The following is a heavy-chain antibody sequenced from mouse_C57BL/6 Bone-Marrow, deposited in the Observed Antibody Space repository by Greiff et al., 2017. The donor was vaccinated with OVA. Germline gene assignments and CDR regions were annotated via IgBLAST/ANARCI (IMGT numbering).Heavy chain of an antibody. Sequence: EVQLVESGGGLVKPGGSLKLSCAASGFTFSDYGMHWVRQAPEKGLEWVAYISSGSSTIYYADTVKGRFTISRDNAKNTLFLQMTSLRSEDTAMYYCAIYYGYDVGYFDVWGTGTTVTVSS. V-gene: IGHV5-17*01. CDR3: AIYYGYDVGYFDV. D-gene: IGHD2-2*01. CDR2: ISSGSSTI. J-gene: IGHJ1*03. CDR1: GFTFSDYG.